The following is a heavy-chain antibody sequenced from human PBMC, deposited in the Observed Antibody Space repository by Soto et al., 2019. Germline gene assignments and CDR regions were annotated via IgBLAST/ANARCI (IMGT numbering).Heavy chain of an antibody. D-gene: IGHD6-19*01. CDR3: ARGRYSSGWYPRSCFDY. J-gene: IGHJ4*02. Sequence: SETLSLTCAVYGGSFSGYYWSWIRQPPGKGLEWIGEINHSGSTNYNPSLKSRVTISVDTSKNQFSLKLSSVTAADTAVYYCARGRYSSGWYPRSCFDYWGQGTLVTVSS. V-gene: IGHV4-34*01. CDR1: GGSFSGYY. CDR2: INHSGST.